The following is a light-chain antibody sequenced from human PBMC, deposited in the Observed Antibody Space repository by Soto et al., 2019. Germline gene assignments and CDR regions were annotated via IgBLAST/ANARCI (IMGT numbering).Light chain of an antibody. J-gene: IGKJ1*01. Sequence: IVMTQSPDSLAVSLGERATINCKSSQTLFYSSNNKNYLGWYQRKPGQPPKLLIHWASTRESGVPDRFSGSGSGTDFTLTISSLQAEDVAVYYCQQYYSPPWTFGQGNKVEIK. CDR1: QTLFYSSNNKNY. V-gene: IGKV4-1*01. CDR2: WAS. CDR3: QQYYSPPWT.